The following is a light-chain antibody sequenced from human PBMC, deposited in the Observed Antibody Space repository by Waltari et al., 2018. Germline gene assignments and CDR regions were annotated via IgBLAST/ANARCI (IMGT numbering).Light chain of an antibody. V-gene: IGKV3-20*01. CDR1: QSVSRNY. CDR3: QQYGTSST. CDR2: GAS. J-gene: IGKJ5*01. Sequence: EIVLTQSPGTLSLSPGERATLSCRASQSVSRNYLVWYQQKPGQAPRLLIYGASSRATGIPDRFSGSGSGTDFTLTISGLEPEDFAVYYCQQYGTSSTFGQGTRLEIK.